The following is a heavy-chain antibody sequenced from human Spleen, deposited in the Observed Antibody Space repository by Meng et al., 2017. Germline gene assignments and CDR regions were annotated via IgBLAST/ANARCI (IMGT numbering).Heavy chain of an antibody. J-gene: IGHJ4*02. Sequence: GESLKISCAASGFTVSSNYMSWVRQAPGKGLEWVSVIYSGGSTYYADSVKGRFTISRDNSKNTLYLQMNSLRAEDTALYYCARLSSGWWRSLDYWGQGTLVTGAS. V-gene: IGHV3-53*01. CDR2: IYSGGST. CDR3: ARLSSGWWRSLDY. D-gene: IGHD6-13*01. CDR1: GFTVSSNY.